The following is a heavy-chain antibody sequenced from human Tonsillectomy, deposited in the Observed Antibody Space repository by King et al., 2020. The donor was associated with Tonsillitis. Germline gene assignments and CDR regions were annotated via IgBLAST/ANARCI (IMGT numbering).Heavy chain of an antibody. V-gene: IGHV3-72*01. D-gene: IGHD5-18*01. CDR3: GTKVRQQPPAYDDMDV. Sequence: VQLVESGGGLVQPGGSLRLSCVASGFSLSDHNLDWVRQAPGKGLEWVGRIRNKVKSYSTEYAASVKDRFTISRDDSKNSLYLQMNSLKTEDTAVYYCGTKVRQQPPAYDDMDVWGQGTTVTVSS. CDR2: IRNKVKSYST. J-gene: IGHJ6*02. CDR1: GFSLSDHN.